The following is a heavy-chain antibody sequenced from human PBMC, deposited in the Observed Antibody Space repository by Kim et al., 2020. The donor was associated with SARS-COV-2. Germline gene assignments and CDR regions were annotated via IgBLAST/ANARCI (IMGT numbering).Heavy chain of an antibody. J-gene: IGHJ6*02. V-gene: IGHV3-33*05. CDR1: GFTFSSYG. D-gene: IGHD2-15*01. CDR2: ISYDGSNK. CDR3: ARDGGDCSGGSCYAPDPFHYFYYGMDV. Sequence: GGSLRLSCAASGFTFSSYGMHWVRQAPGKGLEWVAVISYDGSNKYYADSVKGRVTISRDNSKNTLYLQMNSLRAEDMAVYYCARDGGDCSGGSCYAPDPFHYFYYGMDVWGQGTTVTVSS.